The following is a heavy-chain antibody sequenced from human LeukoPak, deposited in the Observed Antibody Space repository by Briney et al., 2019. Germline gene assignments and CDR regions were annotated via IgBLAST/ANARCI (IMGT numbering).Heavy chain of an antibody. J-gene: IGHJ4*02. CDR3: ARDRGGGKAAADHLGSDY. D-gene: IGHD6-13*01. CDR1: GFTFSDYY. Sequence: GGSLRLSCAASGFTFSDYYMSWIRQAPGKGLEWVSYVSSSSSYTNYADSVKGRFTISRDNAKNSLYLQMNSLRAEDTAVYYCARDRGGGKAAADHLGSDYWGQGTLVTVSS. V-gene: IGHV3-11*06. CDR2: VSSSSSYT.